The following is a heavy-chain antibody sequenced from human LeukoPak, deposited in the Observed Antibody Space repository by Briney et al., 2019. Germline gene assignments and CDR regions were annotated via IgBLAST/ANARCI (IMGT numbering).Heavy chain of an antibody. Sequence: SETLSLTCAVSGYSISSGYYWSWIRQPPGKGLEWFGYIYYTGSTNYNPSLKSRVTISLDTSKNQFSLKLSSVTAADTAVYYCARQRGYWSGDFDIWGQGTMVTVSS. J-gene: IGHJ3*02. V-gene: IGHV4-61*01. CDR1: GYSISSGYY. CDR2: IYYTGST. D-gene: IGHD2-15*01. CDR3: ARQRGYWSGDFDI.